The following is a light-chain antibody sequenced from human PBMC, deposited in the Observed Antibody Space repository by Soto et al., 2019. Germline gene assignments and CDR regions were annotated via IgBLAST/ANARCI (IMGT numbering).Light chain of an antibody. J-gene: IGLJ3*02. CDR3: SSYAGSNNEV. Sequence: QSALTQPPSASGSPGQSVTISCTGTSSDVGGYNYVSWYQQHPGKAPKLMIYEVSKRPSGVPDRFSGSKSVNTASLTVSGLQAEDEADYYCSSYAGSNNEVFGGGTKLTVL. CDR2: EVS. CDR1: SSDVGGYNY. V-gene: IGLV2-8*01.